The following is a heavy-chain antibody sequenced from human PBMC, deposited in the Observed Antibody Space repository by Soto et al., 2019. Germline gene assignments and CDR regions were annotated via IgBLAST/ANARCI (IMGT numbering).Heavy chain of an antibody. D-gene: IGHD5-12*01. CDR2: IYYSGST. V-gene: IGHV4-39*07. Sequence: SETLSLTCTVSGGSISSSSYYWGWIRQPPGKGLEWIGCIYYSGSTYYNPSLKSRVTISVDTSKNQFSLKLSSVTAADTAVYYCAREYSGYDKGYFDYWGQGTLVTVSS. CDR1: GGSISSSSYY. CDR3: AREYSGYDKGYFDY. J-gene: IGHJ4*02.